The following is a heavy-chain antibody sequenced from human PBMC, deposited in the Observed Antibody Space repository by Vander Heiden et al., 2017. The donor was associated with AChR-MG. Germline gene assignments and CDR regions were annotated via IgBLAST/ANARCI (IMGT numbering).Heavy chain of an antibody. CDR1: GFPFRSYA. D-gene: IGHD3-10*01. V-gene: IGHV3-23*01. Sequence: EVQLLESGGGLVQPGGSLRLSCAASGFPFRSYAMSWVRQAPGKGLEWVSAISGSGGSTYYADSVKGRFTISRDNSKNTLYLQMNSLRAEDTAVYYCAKLVVREGTIDYWGQGTLVTVSS. CDR2: ISGSGGST. CDR3: AKLVVREGTIDY. J-gene: IGHJ4*02.